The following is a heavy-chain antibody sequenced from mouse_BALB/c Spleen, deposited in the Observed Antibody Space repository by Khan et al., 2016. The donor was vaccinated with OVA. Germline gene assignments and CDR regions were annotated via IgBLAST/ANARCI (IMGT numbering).Heavy chain of an antibody. Sequence: EVQLVESGPGLVKPSQTVSLTCTVTGISITTGNYRWSWIRQFPGNKLEWIGNIYYSGTIPYNPSLTRRTTITRDTSKNRFFLEMKSLTAEDTATYYCARDYGSLYWYFDAWGAGTTVTVSS. CDR2: IYYSGTI. V-gene: IGHV3-5*02. D-gene: IGHD1-1*01. CDR3: ARDYGSLYWYFDA. CDR1: GISITTGNYR. J-gene: IGHJ1*01.